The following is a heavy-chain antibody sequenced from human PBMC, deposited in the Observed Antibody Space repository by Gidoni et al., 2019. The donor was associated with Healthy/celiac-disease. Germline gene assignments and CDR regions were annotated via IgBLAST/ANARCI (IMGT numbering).Heavy chain of an antibody. V-gene: IGHV3-23*01. Sequence: EVQLLESGGGLVQPGGSLRLSCAASGFTFSSYAMSWVRQAPGKGLEWVSAISGSGGSTYYADSVKGRFTISRDNSKNTLYLQMNSLRAEDTAVYYCAKDLRGVIDYYYGMDVWGQGTTVTVSS. D-gene: IGHD3-16*02. CDR3: AKDLRGVIDYYYGMDV. CDR1: GFTFSSYA. J-gene: IGHJ6*02. CDR2: ISGSGGST.